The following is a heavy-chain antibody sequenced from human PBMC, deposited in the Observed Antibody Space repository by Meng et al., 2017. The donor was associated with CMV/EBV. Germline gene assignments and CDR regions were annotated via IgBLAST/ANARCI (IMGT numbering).Heavy chain of an antibody. Sequence: ASVKVSCKASGYTFTGYYMHWVRQVPGQGIEGRGCIKPNSGGTRYAQKFQGRVTMTRDMSINTGYMEVSRLRLDDTAIYYCARAGVPGWGQGTLVTVSS. V-gene: IGHV1-2*02. CDR1: GYTFTGYY. CDR2: IKPNSGGT. J-gene: IGHJ4*02. CDR3: ARAGVPG. D-gene: IGHD2-8*01.